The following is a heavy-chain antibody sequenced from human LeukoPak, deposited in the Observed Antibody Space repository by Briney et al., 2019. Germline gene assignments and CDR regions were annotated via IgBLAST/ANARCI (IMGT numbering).Heavy chain of an antibody. V-gene: IGHV1-2*02. CDR3: ARGILWFGDDV. CDR2: INPNSGGT. J-gene: IGHJ6*04. CDR1: GYTFTGYY. D-gene: IGHD3-10*01. Sequence: ASVKVSCKASGYTFTGYYIHWVRQAPGQGLEWMGWINPNSGGTNFAQKFQGRVTMTRNTSISTAYMELSSLRSEDTAVYYCARGILWFGDDVWGKGTTVTISS.